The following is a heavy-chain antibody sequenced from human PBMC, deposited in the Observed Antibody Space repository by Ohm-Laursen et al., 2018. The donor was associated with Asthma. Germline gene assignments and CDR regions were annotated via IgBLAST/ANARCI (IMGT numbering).Heavy chain of an antibody. CDR3: ARDVMEWYLPAFDF. Sequence: SLRLSCAASGFAFTTYWMSWVRQAPGKGLEWVSAISGSGGSTYYADSVKGRFTISRDNSKNTLYLQMNSLRPDDTAVYYCARDVMEWYLPAFDFWGQGTLVTVSS. J-gene: IGHJ4*02. CDR2: ISGSGGST. CDR1: GFAFTTYW. V-gene: IGHV3-23*01. D-gene: IGHD3-3*01.